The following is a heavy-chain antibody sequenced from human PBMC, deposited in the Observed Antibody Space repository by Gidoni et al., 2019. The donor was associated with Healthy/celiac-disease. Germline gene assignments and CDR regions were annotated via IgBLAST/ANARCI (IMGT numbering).Heavy chain of an antibody. J-gene: IGHJ4*02. CDR3: ARTGGYSSSWYPYFDY. CDR2: IDWDDDK. D-gene: IGHD6-13*01. V-gene: IGHV2-70*15. CDR1: GFSLSTSGMC. Sequence: QVTLRESGPALVKPTQTLTLTCTFAGFSLSTSGMCVSWIRQPPGKALEWLARIDWDDDKYYSTSLKTRLTISKDTSNNQVVLTMTNMDPVDTATYYCARTGGYSSSWYPYFDYWGQGTLVTVSS.